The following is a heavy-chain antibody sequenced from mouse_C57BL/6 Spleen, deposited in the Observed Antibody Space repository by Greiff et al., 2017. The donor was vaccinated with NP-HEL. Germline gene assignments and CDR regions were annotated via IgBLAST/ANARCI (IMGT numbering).Heavy chain of an antibody. CDR1: GFTFSDYY. D-gene: IGHD2-3*01. V-gene: IGHV5-12*01. CDR3: ARQVYDGAWFAY. J-gene: IGHJ3*01. Sequence: EVQLVESGGGLVQPGGSLKLSCAASGFTFSDYYMYWVRQTPEKRLEWVAYISNGGGSTYYPDTVKGRFTISRDNAKNTLYLQMSRLKSEDTAMYYCARQVYDGAWFAYWGQGTLVTVSA. CDR2: ISNGGGST.